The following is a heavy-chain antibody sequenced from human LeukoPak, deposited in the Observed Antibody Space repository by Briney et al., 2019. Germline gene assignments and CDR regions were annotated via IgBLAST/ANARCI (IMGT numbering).Heavy chain of an antibody. D-gene: IGHD2-15*01. CDR1: GGTFSSYA. CDR3: ASSIDCSGGSCYLRQGGHYFDY. CDR2: IIPIFGTA. V-gene: IGHV1-69*13. Sequence: SVKVSCKASGGTFSSYAISWVRQAPGQGLEWMGGIIPIFGTANYAQKFQGRVTITADESTSTAYMELSSLRSEDTAVYYCASSIDCSGGSCYLRQGGHYFDYWGQGTLVTVSS. J-gene: IGHJ4*02.